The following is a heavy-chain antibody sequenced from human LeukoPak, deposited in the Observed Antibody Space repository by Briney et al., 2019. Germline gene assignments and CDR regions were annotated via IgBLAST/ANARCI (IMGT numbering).Heavy chain of an antibody. CDR1: GYTFTSYG. J-gene: IGHJ5*02. CDR2: ISAYNGNT. Sequence: GASVKVSCKASGYTFTSYGISWVRQAPGQGLEWMGWISAYNGNTNYAQKLQGRVTMTTDTSTSTAYMELSSLRSEDTAVYYCARDWGPGTTVYGRFDPWGQGTLVTVSS. V-gene: IGHV1-18*01. D-gene: IGHD4-17*01. CDR3: ARDWGPGTTVYGRFDP.